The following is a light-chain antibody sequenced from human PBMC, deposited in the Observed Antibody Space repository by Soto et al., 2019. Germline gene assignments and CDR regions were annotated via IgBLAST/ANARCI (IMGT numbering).Light chain of an antibody. Sequence: DIQMTLSPSTLSASVGDTVTITCRASQSLSYWLAWYQQKPGQAPKLLIHKASTLESGVPSRFSGSGSGTEFTLTISSLQPDDFATFYCQQYDRFPYSFGQGTKLEIK. V-gene: IGKV1-5*03. J-gene: IGKJ2*03. CDR2: KAS. CDR3: QQYDRFPYS. CDR1: QSLSYW.